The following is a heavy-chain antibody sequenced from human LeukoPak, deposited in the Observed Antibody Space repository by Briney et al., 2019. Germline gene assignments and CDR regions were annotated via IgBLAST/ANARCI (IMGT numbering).Heavy chain of an antibody. D-gene: IGHD5-12*01. CDR1: GFTFSSYS. J-gene: IGHJ4*02. CDR3: ARGYSGYDYGYYFDY. CDR2: ISSSSSYT. V-gene: IGHV3-21*05. Sequence: GGSLRLSCAVSGFTFSSYSMNWVRQAPGKGLEWVSYISSSSSYTNYADSVKGRFTISRDNAKNSLYLQMTSLRAEDTALYYCARGYSGYDYGYYFDYWGQGTLVTVSS.